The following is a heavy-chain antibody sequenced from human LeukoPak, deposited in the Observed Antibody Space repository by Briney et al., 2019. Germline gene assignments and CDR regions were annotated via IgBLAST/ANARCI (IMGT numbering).Heavy chain of an antibody. CDR2: ISTSGSTI. CDR1: GFTFSSYE. CDR3: AKALNYWYFDL. V-gene: IGHV3-48*03. Sequence: RGSLRVSRAASGFTFSSYEMNWVRQAPGKGLELVSYISTSGSTIYYADAVKGRFTISRDNAKNSLYLQMNSLRAEDTATYYCAKALNYWYFDLWGSGNLVTVSS. J-gene: IGHJ2*01.